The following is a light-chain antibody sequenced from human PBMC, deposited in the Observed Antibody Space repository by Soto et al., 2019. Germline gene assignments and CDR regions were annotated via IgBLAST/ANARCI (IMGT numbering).Light chain of an antibody. CDR1: SSDIGNYVY. J-gene: IGLJ1*01. CDR3: SSYTTSSTGV. V-gene: IGLV2-14*03. Sequence: QSALTQPASVSGSPGQSITISCTGTSSDIGNYVYVSWYQQHPGKAPKLVIYDVSNRPSGISNRFSGSKSGNTASLTISGLQAEDEADYYSSSYTTSSTGVFGTGTKVTVL. CDR2: DVS.